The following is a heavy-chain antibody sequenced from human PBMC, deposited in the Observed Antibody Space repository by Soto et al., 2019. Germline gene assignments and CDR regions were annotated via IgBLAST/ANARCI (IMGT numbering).Heavy chain of an antibody. CDR3: AKGRGGDHRSWHFDR. CDR1: GFTFSNYA. CDR2: ITNSAGST. J-gene: IGHJ2*01. D-gene: IGHD4-17*01. Sequence: GGSLRLSCAASGFTFSNYAMTWVRQAPGKGLEWVSIITNSAGSTFYADSVKGRFTISRDNSKNTLYLQMNSLRAEDTALYYCAKGRGGDHRSWHFDRWGRGTLVTVSS. V-gene: IGHV3-23*01.